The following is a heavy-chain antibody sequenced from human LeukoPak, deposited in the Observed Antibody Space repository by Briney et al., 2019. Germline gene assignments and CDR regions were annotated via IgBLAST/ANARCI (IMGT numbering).Heavy chain of an antibody. D-gene: IGHD5-24*01. J-gene: IGHJ4*02. CDR1: GFTFSSYW. CDR2: ITSDGTAT. V-gene: IGHV3-74*01. Sequence: GGSLRLSCVASGFTFSSYWMHWVRQAPGKGLVWVSRITSDGTATTYADSVKGRFTISRDNAKNTLYLQMNSLRVEDTALYYCARGYNYANDFDSWGQGTLVSVSS. CDR3: ARGYNYANDFDS.